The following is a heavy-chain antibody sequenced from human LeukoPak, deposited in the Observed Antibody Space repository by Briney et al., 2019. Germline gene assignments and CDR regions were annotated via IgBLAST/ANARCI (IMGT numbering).Heavy chain of an antibody. V-gene: IGHV4-34*01. J-gene: IGHJ4*02. CDR3: ARWSRDGYNYVY. Sequence: SETLSLTCAVYGGSFSGYYWSWIRQPPGKGLEWIGEINHSGSTNYNPSLKSRVTISVDTSKNQFSLKLSSVTAADTAVYYCARWSRDGYNYVYWGQGTLVTVSS. CDR1: GGSFSGYY. CDR2: INHSGST. D-gene: IGHD5-24*01.